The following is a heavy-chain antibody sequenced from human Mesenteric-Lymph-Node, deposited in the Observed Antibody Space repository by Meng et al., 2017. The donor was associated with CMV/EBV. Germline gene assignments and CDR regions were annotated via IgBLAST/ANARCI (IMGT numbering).Heavy chain of an antibody. V-gene: IGHV1-3*01. J-gene: IGHJ4*02. D-gene: IGHD3-10*01. CDR1: YTFTSYA. CDR2: INAGTGTT. CDR3: ARAPYYGSGPHMEFDY. Sequence: YTFTSYAMHWVPQAPGQRLEWMGWINAGTGTTKYSQKFQGRVTITRDTSASTAYMELSSLRSEDTAVYYCARAPYYGSGPHMEFDYWGQGTLVTVSS.